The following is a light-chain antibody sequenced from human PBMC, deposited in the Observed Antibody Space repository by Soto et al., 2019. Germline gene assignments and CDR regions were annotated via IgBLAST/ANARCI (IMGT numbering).Light chain of an antibody. CDR3: SSYTRTSTYV. V-gene: IGLV2-14*03. CDR1: SSDIGAYKF. Sequence: QSALTQPASVSGSPGQSITISCTGTSSDIGAYKFVSWYQQHPDKAPKLMIYDVTNRPSGVSTRFSGSKSGNTASLTISGLQAEDEADYYCSSYTRTSTYVFGTGTKVTVL. J-gene: IGLJ1*01. CDR2: DVT.